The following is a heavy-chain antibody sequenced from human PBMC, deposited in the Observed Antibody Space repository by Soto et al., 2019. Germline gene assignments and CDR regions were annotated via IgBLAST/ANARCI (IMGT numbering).Heavy chain of an antibody. J-gene: IGHJ4*02. Sequence: LRLSCAASVFTFSSFGMHWVRQAPGKGLEWVVVTWYDGSNKYYADSVKGRFTISRDNSKNTLYLQMNSLRVEDTAVYYCARGYCSGGSCPPFDYWGQGTLVTVSS. V-gene: IGHV3-33*01. CDR2: TWYDGSNK. D-gene: IGHD2-15*01. CDR3: ARGYCSGGSCPPFDY. CDR1: VFTFSSFG.